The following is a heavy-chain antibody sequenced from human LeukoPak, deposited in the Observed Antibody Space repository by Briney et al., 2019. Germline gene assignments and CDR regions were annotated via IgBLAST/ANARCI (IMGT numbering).Heavy chain of an antibody. CDR3: ARGGARYCSSTSCPLLDY. Sequence: SETLSLTCAVYGGSFSGYYWSWIRQPPGKGLEWIGEINHSGSTNHNPSLKSRVTISVDTSKNQFSLKLSSVTAADTAVYYCARGGARYCSSTSCPLLDYWGQGTLVTVSS. CDR2: INHSGST. D-gene: IGHD2-2*01. CDR1: GGSFSGYY. J-gene: IGHJ4*02. V-gene: IGHV4-34*01.